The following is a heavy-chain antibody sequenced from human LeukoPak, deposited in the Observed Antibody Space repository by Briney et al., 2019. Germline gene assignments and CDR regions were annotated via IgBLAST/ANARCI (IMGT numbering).Heavy chain of an antibody. CDR3: ATGPEPAAMVFDF. D-gene: IGHD2-2*01. J-gene: IGHJ4*02. Sequence: GGSLRLSCVASGFTFSNTWMSWVRQAPGKGLEWVGRLKSQTDGGTTDYAAPVGGRFTISRGDSKNTLYLQMDSLKTDDTAVYYCATGPEPAAMVFDFWGQGTLVTVSS. CDR2: LKSQTDGGTT. V-gene: IGHV3-15*01. CDR1: GFTFSNTW.